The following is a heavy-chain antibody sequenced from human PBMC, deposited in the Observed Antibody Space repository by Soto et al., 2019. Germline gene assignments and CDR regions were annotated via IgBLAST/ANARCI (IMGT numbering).Heavy chain of an antibody. V-gene: IGHV3-66*01. D-gene: IGHD6-13*01. Sequence: GGSLRLSCAVSGFTVSSNYMSWVRQAPGKGLEWVSVVFSGGRIYYADSVKGRFTISRDNSKNTLYLQMNSLRAEDTAVYYCARGYSSSWDSHFDYWGQGTLVTVSS. CDR1: GFTVSSNY. CDR3: ARGYSSSWDSHFDY. CDR2: VFSGGRI. J-gene: IGHJ4*02.